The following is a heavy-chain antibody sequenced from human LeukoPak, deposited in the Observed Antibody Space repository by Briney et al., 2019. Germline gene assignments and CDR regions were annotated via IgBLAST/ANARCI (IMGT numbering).Heavy chain of an antibody. CDR3: ASNTGTVFDY. V-gene: IGHV4-61*01. J-gene: IGHJ4*02. CDR1: GYSISSGYY. D-gene: IGHD7-27*01. Sequence: PSETLSLTCTVSGYSISSGYYWSWIRQPPGKGLEWIGYVYYSGSTEYNPSLRSRVTISLEMSKRQFSLNLTSVTAADTAVYYCASNTGTVFDYWGQGALVTVSS. CDR2: VYYSGST.